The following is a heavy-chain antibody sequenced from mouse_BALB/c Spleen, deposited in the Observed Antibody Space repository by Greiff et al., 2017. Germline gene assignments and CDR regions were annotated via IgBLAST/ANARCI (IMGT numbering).Heavy chain of an antibody. CDR1: GYTFTSYW. D-gene: IGHD2-1*01. CDR2: INPSTGYT. CDR3: ARGGNYSYAMDY. Sequence: VQLQQSGAELAKPGASVKMSCKASGYTFTSYWMHWVKQRPGQGLEWIGYINPSTGYTEYNQKFKDKATLTADKSSSTAYMQLSSLTSEDSAVYYCARGGNYSYAMDYWGQGTSVTVSS. V-gene: IGHV1-7*01. J-gene: IGHJ4*01.